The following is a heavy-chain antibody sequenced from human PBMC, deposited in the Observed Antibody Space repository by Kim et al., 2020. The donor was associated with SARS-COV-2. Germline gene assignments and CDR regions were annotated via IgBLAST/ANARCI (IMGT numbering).Heavy chain of an antibody. V-gene: IGHV3-23*01. D-gene: IGHD3-22*01. J-gene: IGHJ3*02. Sequence: SVTGRFTISRDNSKNTLYLQMHSLRAEDTTVYYCEKVEYSSVSYEGAFVIWGQGTMVTVSS. CDR3: EKVEYSSVSYEGAFVI.